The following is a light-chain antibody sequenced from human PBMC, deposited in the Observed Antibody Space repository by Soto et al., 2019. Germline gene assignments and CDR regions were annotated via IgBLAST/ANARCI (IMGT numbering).Light chain of an antibody. CDR1: SSNIGARYD. J-gene: IGLJ1*01. CDR3: QSYDNSLSVYV. Sequence: QPVLTQPPSVSGAPGQRVTISCTGSSSNIGARYDVHWYQQHPGTAPKLLIYGNSNRPSGVPDRFSGSKSGTSASLAITGLQAEDEADYYCQSYDNSLSVYVFGTGTKLTVL. CDR2: GNS. V-gene: IGLV1-40*01.